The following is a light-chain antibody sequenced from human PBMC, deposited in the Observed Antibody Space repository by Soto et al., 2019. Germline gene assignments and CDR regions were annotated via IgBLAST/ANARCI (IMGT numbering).Light chain of an antibody. CDR3: QQYGSSPMYT. V-gene: IGKV3-20*01. CDR1: QSVSSSY. J-gene: IGKJ2*01. Sequence: EIVLTQSPGTLSLSPGERATLSCRASQSVSSSYLAWYQQKPGLAPRLLIYGASSRATGIPHRFSGSGPGTDFTLPISRLEPEDFAVYYCQQYGSSPMYTFGQGTKLEIK. CDR2: GAS.